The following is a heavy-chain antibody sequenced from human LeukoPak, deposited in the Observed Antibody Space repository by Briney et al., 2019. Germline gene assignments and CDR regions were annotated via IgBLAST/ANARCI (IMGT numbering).Heavy chain of an antibody. J-gene: IGHJ3*02. V-gene: IGHV1-2*02. Sequence: ASVKVSCKASGYTFTGYYMHWVRQAPGQGLEWMGWINPNSGGTNYAQKFQGRVTMTRDTSISTAYMELSRLRSDDTAVYYCARGLRGYSYGLTYDAFDILGQGTMVTVSS. CDR3: ARGLRGYSYGLTYDAFDI. CDR1: GYTFTGYY. D-gene: IGHD5-18*01. CDR2: INPNSGGT.